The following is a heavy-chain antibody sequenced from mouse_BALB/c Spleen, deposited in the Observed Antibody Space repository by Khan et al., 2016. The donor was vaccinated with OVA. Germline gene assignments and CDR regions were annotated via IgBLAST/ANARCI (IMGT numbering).Heavy chain of an antibody. CDR2: INPSTGYT. D-gene: IGHD1-1*01. CDR1: GYTFINYW. Sequence: QVQLQQSGAELAKPGASVKMSCKASGYTFINYWILWVKQRPGQGLEWIGYINPSTGYTEYNQNFKDKATLTADKSSSTAYMQLSSLTSEDAAVYYCARRGLRWDFDYWGQGTTHTGSS. J-gene: IGHJ2*01. V-gene: IGHV1-7*01. CDR3: ARRGLRWDFDY.